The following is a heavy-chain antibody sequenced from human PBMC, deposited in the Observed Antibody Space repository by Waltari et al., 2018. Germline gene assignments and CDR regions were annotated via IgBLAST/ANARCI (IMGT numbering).Heavy chain of an antibody. D-gene: IGHD6-19*01. J-gene: IGHJ4*02. CDR3: AKDQTRHSHGWYKPDH. V-gene: IGHV3-30*18. Sequence: QVQLVESGGGVVQPGGSRRLSCAAPGFTFSSYGMHWVRQAPGKGLEWVAVISYDGTNIYYADSVKGRFTISRDKSNNMLNLEMNSLRVEDTAVYYCAKDQTRHSHGWYKPDHWGQGTLVTVSS. CDR2: ISYDGTNI. CDR1: GFTFSSYG.